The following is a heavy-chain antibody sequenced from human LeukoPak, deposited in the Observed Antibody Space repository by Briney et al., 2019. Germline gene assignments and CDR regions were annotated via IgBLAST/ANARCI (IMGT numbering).Heavy chain of an antibody. J-gene: IGHJ6*02. CDR2: IYPGDSDT. CDR1: GYSFTRHW. V-gene: IGHV5-51*01. Sequence: GESLKISCKGFGYSFTRHWIGWVRQMPGKGLEWMGIIYPGDSDTRYSPPFQGQVTISADKSISTAYLQWSSLKASDTAMYYCARELKWQTTGYYGMDVWGQGTTVTVSS. D-gene: IGHD1-7*01. CDR3: ARELKWQTTGYYGMDV.